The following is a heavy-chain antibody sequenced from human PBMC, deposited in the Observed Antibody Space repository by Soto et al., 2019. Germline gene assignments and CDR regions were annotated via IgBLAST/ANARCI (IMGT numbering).Heavy chain of an antibody. CDR2: IYHSGST. Sequence: SETLSLTSAVSGGSISSGGYSWSWIRKPPGKGLEWIEYIYHSGSTYYNPSLKSRVTISVDRSKNQFSLKLSSVTAADTAVYYCARAGGLGAVAVDYWGQGTLVTVSS. D-gene: IGHD6-19*01. J-gene: IGHJ4*02. CDR1: GGSISSGGYS. V-gene: IGHV4-30-2*01. CDR3: ARAGGLGAVAVDY.